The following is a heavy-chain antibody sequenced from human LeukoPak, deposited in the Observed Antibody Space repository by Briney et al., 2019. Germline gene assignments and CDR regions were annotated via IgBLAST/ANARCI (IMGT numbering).Heavy chain of an antibody. CDR3: AKGIAVAGSFQDY. J-gene: IGHJ4*02. D-gene: IGHD6-19*01. CDR2: IWYDGSNK. Sequence: GRSLRLSCAASGFTFSSYGMHWVRQAPGKGLEWMAVIWYDGSNKYYADSVKGRFTISRDNSKNTLYLQMNSLRAEDTAVYYCAKGIAVAGSFQDYWGQGTLVTVSS. V-gene: IGHV3-33*06. CDR1: GFTFSSYG.